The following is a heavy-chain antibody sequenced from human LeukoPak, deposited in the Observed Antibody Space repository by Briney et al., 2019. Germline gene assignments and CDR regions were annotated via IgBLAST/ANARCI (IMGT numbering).Heavy chain of an antibody. CDR2: ISYDGSNK. J-gene: IGHJ4*02. Sequence: GGSLRLSCAASGFTFSSYAMHWVRQAPGKGLEWVAVISYDGSNKYHADSVKGRFTISRDNSKNTLDLQMNSLRAEDTAVYYCARQGRVYYWGQGTLVTVSS. D-gene: IGHD2/OR15-2a*01. CDR1: GFTFSSYA. CDR3: ARQGRVYY. V-gene: IGHV3-30-3*01.